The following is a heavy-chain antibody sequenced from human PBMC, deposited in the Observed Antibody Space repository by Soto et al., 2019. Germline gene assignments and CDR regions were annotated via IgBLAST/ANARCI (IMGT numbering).Heavy chain of an antibody. Sequence: GGSLRLSCAASGFTVSSNYMSWIRQAPGKGLEWVSYITSSGSTIYYADSVRGRFTISRDNAKNPLYLQMHSLRAEDTAVYYCARDPLAAAGNNWFDPWGQGTLVTVSS. CDR1: GFTVSSNY. J-gene: IGHJ5*02. CDR3: ARDPLAAAGNNWFDP. CDR2: ITSSGSTI. V-gene: IGHV3-11*01. D-gene: IGHD6-13*01.